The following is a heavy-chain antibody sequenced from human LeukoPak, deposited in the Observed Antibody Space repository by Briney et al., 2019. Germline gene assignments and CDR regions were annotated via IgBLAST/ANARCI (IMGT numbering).Heavy chain of an antibody. J-gene: IGHJ6*02. CDR3: AKDIGRYFDRYYYGMDV. CDR1: GFTFSSYA. CDR2: ISGSGGST. Sequence: GGSLRLSCAASGFTFSSYAMSWVRQAPGKGLEWVSAISGSGGSTYYADSVKGRFTISRGNAKNSLYLQMNSLRAEDTALYYCAKDIGRYFDRYYYGMDVWGQGTTVTVSS. D-gene: IGHD3-9*01. V-gene: IGHV3-23*01.